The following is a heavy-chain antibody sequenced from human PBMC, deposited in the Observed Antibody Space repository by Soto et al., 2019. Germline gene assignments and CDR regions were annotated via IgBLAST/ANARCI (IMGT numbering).Heavy chain of an antibody. V-gene: IGHV1-18*01. CDR1: GYTFTSYG. J-gene: IGHJ6*02. CDR2: ISAYNGNT. CDR3: ARDGGIVVVVAATRRYYYGMEV. Sequence: QVQLVQSGAEVKKPGASVKVSCKASGYTFTSYGISWVRQAPGQGLEWMGWISAYNGNTNYAQKLQGRVTMTTDTSTSTAYMERRSLRSDDTAVYYCARDGGIVVVVAATRRYYYGMEVWSQGSTVTVSS. D-gene: IGHD2-15*01.